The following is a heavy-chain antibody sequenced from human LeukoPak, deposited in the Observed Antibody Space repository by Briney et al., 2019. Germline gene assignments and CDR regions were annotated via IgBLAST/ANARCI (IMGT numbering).Heavy chain of an antibody. Sequence: GGSLRLSCAASGFTFSRYAMNWVRQASGKGLEWVSTISGSGGSTYYADSVKGRFTISRDTSKNTLYLQMNSLRAEDTAVYYCAKAAWAHDYGDPMGYWGQGTLVTVSS. V-gene: IGHV3-23*01. D-gene: IGHD4-17*01. CDR1: GFTFSRYA. J-gene: IGHJ4*02. CDR3: AKAAWAHDYGDPMGY. CDR2: ISGSGGST.